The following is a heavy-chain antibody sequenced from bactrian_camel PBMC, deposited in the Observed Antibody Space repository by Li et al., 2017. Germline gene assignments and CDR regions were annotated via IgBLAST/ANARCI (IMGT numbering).Heavy chain of an antibody. V-gene: IGHV3S53*01. J-gene: IGHJ4*01. Sequence: VQLVESGGDSVQAGGSLNVSCEAPRDTLSSYCMGWFRQAPEKRREGVATVDRDGRISVANSVKGRFTISKDNVKNTVFLQMDSLKPEDTAMYYCAAGWVNRNVLSKYEYDYWGQGTQVTVS. CDR1: RDTLSSYC. CDR3: AAGWVNRNVLSKYEYDY. CDR2: VDRDGRI. D-gene: IGHD3*01.